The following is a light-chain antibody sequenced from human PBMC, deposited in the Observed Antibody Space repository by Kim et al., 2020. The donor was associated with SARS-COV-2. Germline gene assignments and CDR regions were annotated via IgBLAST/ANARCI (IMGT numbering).Light chain of an antibody. J-gene: IGKJ3*01. CDR2: WAS. CDR3: QQYYTIPLT. Sequence: RATINCKSSQGVFHSSRNKSALAWFQQKPGQPPNVLIYWASTRESGVPDRFSGSGSGTDFTLTISSLQAEDVAVYFCQQYYTIPLTFGPGTKVDIK. CDR1: QGVFHSSRNKSA. V-gene: IGKV4-1*01.